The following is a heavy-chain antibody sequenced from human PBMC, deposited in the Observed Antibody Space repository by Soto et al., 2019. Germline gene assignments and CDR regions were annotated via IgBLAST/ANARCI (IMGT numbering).Heavy chain of an antibody. CDR1: GFIFGSSG. CDR2: ISYDGSNI. CDR3: AKDGSSGWYFHY. J-gene: IGHJ4*02. Sequence: QVQLVESGGGVVQPGRSLRLSCAASGFIFGSSGMHWVRQAPGKGLEWVAVISYDGSNIYYADSVKGRFTISRDNSKNTLYLHMNSLIAEDTAVYHCAKDGSSGWYFHYWGQGTLVTVSS. D-gene: IGHD6-19*01. V-gene: IGHV3-30*18.